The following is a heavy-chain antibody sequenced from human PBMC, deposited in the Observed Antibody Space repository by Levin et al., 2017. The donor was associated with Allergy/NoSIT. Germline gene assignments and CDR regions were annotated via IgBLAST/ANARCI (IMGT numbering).Heavy chain of an antibody. CDR3: ARGRIAARPGLGY. Sequence: GESLKISCKASGYTFTSYYMHWVRQAPGQGLEWMGIINPSGGSTSYAQKFQGRVTMTRDTSTSTVYMELSSLRSEDTAVYYCARGRIAARPGLGYWGQGTLVTVSS. CDR1: GYTFTSYY. J-gene: IGHJ4*02. D-gene: IGHD6-6*01. CDR2: INPSGGST. V-gene: IGHV1-46*01.